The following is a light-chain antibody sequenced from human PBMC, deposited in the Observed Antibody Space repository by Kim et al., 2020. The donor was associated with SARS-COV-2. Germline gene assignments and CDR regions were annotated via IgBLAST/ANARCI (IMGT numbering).Light chain of an antibody. J-gene: IGKJ2*01. V-gene: IGKV3-11*01. CDR2: DAS. CDR1: QSVSSY. Sequence: LSPGERATRSCRASQSVSSYLAWYQQKPGQAPRLLIYDASNRATGIPARFSGSGSGTDFTLTISSQEPEDFAVYYCQQRSNWPPYTFGQGTKLEI. CDR3: QQRSNWPPYT.